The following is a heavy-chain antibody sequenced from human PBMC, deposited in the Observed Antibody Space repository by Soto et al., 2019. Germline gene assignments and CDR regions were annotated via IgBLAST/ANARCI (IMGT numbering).Heavy chain of an antibody. CDR2: ISSSSSYI. J-gene: IGHJ4*02. D-gene: IGHD2-15*01. CDR3: ARDRGEGSGGSCYSY. V-gene: IGHV3-21*01. CDR1: GFTFSSYS. Sequence: GGSLSLSCAASGFTFSSYSMNWVRQAPGKGLEWVSSISSSSSYIYYADSVKGRFTISRDNAKNSLYLQMNSLRAEDTAVYYCARDRGEGSGGSCYSYWGQGTLVTVSS.